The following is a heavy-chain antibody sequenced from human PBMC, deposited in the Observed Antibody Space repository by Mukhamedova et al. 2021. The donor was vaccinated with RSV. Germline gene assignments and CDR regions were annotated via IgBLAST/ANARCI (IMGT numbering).Heavy chain of an antibody. CDR2: ISGYNGNT. J-gene: IGHJ4*02. Sequence: EYMGWISGYNGNTNYAQKFQGRVTMTTDTSTSTAYMELTSLRSDDTAVYYCAREREFKNYDFWSGSYRETYYFDSWGQETLVTVSS. V-gene: IGHV1-18*01. D-gene: IGHD3-3*01. CDR3: AREREFKNYDFWSGSYRETYYFDS.